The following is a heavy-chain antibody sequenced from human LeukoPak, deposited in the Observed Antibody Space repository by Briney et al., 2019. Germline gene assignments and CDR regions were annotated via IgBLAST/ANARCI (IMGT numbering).Heavy chain of an antibody. Sequence: ASVKVSCKASGYTFTSYAMNWVRQAPGQGLEWMGWISGYNGDTKYAQNLQGRVTLTTYTSTTTAYLELRSLTSDDTAVYYCARDPSNTSGWKTWFDPWGQGTLVTVSS. CDR1: GYTFTSYA. D-gene: IGHD6-19*01. V-gene: IGHV1-18*01. J-gene: IGHJ5*02. CDR2: ISGYNGDT. CDR3: ARDPSNTSGWKTWFDP.